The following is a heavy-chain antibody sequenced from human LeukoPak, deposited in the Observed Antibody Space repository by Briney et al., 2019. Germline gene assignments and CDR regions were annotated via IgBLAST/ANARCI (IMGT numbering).Heavy chain of an antibody. D-gene: IGHD3-22*01. CDR3: ARASYYYDSSGYYGDY. J-gene: IGHJ4*02. V-gene: IGHV1-69*10. Sequence: GASVKVSCKASGGTFSSYAISWVRQAPGQGLEWMGGIIPILGIANYAQKFQGRVTITADKSTSTAYMELSSLRSEDTAVYYCARASYYYDSSGYYGDYWGQGTLVTVSS. CDR2: IIPILGIA. CDR1: GGTFSSYA.